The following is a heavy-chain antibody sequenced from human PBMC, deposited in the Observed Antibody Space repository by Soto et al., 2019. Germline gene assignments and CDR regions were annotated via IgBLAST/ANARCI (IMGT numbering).Heavy chain of an antibody. J-gene: IGHJ4*02. Sequence: QVQLQESGPGLVKPSETLSLTCTVSGGSVSSGSYYWSWIRQPPGKGLEWIGYIYYSGSTNYNPSLKSRVTVSVDTSKNQFSLTLSSVNSADTAGYYCASRPVYYDFWSGYASSLAYYFDYWGQGTLVTVSS. V-gene: IGHV4-61*01. D-gene: IGHD3-3*01. CDR2: IYYSGST. CDR1: GGSVSSGSYY. CDR3: ASRPVYYDFWSGYASSLAYYFDY.